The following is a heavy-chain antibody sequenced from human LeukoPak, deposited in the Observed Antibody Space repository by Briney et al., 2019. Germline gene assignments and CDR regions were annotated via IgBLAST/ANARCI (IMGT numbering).Heavy chain of an antibody. Sequence: PGGSLRLSCAASGFTFYDHGMRWVRQVPGKGLEWVSGINWNGGSTGYADSVKGRFTISRDNAKNSLYLQMNSLRAEDTALYYCAGGDRNGWYFDYWGQGTLVTVSS. CDR3: AGGDRNGWYFDY. CDR2: INWNGGST. CDR1: GFTFYDHG. V-gene: IGHV3-20*04. D-gene: IGHD6-19*01. J-gene: IGHJ4*02.